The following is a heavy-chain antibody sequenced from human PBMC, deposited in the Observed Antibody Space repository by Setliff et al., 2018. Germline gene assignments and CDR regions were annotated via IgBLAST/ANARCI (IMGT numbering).Heavy chain of an antibody. J-gene: IGHJ6*03. CDR1: GGSITSGRYY. CDR2: IHYSGST. D-gene: IGHD5-12*01. V-gene: IGHV4-39*01. CDR3: AKVDIDYIMTRDNTWQYIFYMDV. Sequence: PSETLSLTCTVSGGSITSGRYYWGWIRQPPGQGLEWIASIHYSGSTYYNPSLKSRVTMSVDASKSQVSLKVTSVTAEDTAVYYCAKVDIDYIMTRDNTWQYIFYMDVWGRGTTVTVSS.